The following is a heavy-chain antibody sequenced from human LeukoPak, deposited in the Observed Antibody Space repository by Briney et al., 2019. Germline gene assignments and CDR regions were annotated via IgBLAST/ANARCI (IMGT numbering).Heavy chain of an antibody. J-gene: IGHJ5*02. CDR2: IYYSGST. CDR1: GGSISSGGYY. D-gene: IGHD3-22*01. CDR3: ARGYDSSGYRFDP. V-gene: IGHV4-31*03. Sequence: SETLSLTCTVSGGSISSGGYYWSWIRQHPGKGLEWIGYIYYSGSTYYNPSLKSRVTISVDTSKNQFSLKLSSVTAADTAVYYCARGYDSSGYRFDPWGQGTLVTVSS.